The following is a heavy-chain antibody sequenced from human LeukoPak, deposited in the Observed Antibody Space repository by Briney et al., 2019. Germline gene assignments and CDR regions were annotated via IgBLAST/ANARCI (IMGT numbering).Heavy chain of an antibody. CDR3: AKGNPFDYYDSSGYPDDAFDI. D-gene: IGHD3-22*01. Sequence: GGSLRLSCAASGFTFSSYAMSWVRQAPGKGLEWVSAISGSGGSTYYADSVKGRFTISRDNSKNTLYLQMNSLRAEDTAVYYCAKGNPFDYYDSSGYPDDAFDIWGQGIMVTVSS. CDR1: GFTFSSYA. CDR2: ISGSGGST. V-gene: IGHV3-23*01. J-gene: IGHJ3*02.